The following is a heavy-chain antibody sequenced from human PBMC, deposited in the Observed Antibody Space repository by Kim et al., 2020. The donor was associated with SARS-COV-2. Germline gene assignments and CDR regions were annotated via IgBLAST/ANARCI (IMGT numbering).Heavy chain of an antibody. CDR1: GFTFTSSA. Sequence: SVKVSCKASGFTFTSSAVQWVRQARGQRLEWIGWIVVGSGNTNYAQKFQERVTITRDMSTSTAYMELSSLRSEDTAVYYCAASQLLVNPSNSGERWLRAFDIWGQGTMVTVSS. CDR3: AASQLLVNPSNSGERWLRAFDI. D-gene: IGHD4-17*01. J-gene: IGHJ3*02. CDR2: IVVGSGNT. V-gene: IGHV1-58*01.